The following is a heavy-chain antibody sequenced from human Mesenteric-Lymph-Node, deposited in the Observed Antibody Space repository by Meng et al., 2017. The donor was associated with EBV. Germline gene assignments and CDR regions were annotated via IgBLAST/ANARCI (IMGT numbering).Heavy chain of an antibody. CDR2: INHRGIT. Sequence: QVQRHQWGAGLWKPSETRSLTCAVYGGSFSDDSWSWIRQPPGKGLEWIGEINHRGITNHNPSLKSRVTISIDTSKNQFSLKLTSVTAADTAVYYCARDMVGTLRGEMGYFDSWGQGILVTVSS. CDR3: ARDMVGTLRGEMGYFDS. CDR1: GGSFSDDS. J-gene: IGHJ4*02. V-gene: IGHV4-34*01. D-gene: IGHD4-23*01.